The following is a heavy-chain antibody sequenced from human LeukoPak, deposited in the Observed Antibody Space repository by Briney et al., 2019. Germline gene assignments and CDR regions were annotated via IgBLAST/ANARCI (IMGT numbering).Heavy chain of an antibody. V-gene: IGHV3-48*03. CDR2: ISSSGSTI. CDR3: ARDRSGSSPFDY. D-gene: IGHD1-26*01. Sequence: GGSLRLSCAASGFTFSSYEMNWVRQAPGKGLEWVSYISSSGSTIYYVDSVKGRFTISRDNAKNSLYLQMNSLRAEDTAVYYCARDRSGSSPFDYWGQGTLVTVSS. CDR1: GFTFSSYE. J-gene: IGHJ4*02.